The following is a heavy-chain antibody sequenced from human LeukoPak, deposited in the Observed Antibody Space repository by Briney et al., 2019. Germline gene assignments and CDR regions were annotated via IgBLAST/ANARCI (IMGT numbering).Heavy chain of an antibody. CDR3: ARDISPLDY. CDR1: GFTFSTYE. Sequence: PGGSLRLSCAASGFTFSTYEMNWVRQPPGKGLEWVSYISSSGSTIYYADSVKGRFTISRDNAKNSLYLQMNSLRVEDTAVYYCARDISPLDYWGQGTLVTVSS. V-gene: IGHV3-48*03. CDR2: ISSSGSTI. J-gene: IGHJ4*02.